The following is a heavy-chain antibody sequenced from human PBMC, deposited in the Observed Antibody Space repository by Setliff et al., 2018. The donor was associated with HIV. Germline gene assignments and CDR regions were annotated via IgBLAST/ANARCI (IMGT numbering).Heavy chain of an antibody. CDR3: VKDPYGGKGYFQY. CDR1: GFTSSSYG. CDR2: IWYDGSNK. J-gene: IGHJ1*01. V-gene: IGHV3-33*03. Sequence: GSLRLSCAASGFTSSSYGMHWVRQAPGKGLQWVAVIWYDGSNKNYADSVKGRFTISRDNSKKTLYLQMNSLRAEDTAVYYCVKDPYGGKGYFQYWGQGTVVTVSS. D-gene: IGHD4-17*01.